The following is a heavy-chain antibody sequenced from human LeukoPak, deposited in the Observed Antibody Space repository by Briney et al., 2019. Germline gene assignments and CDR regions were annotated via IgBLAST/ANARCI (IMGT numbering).Heavy chain of an antibody. J-gene: IGHJ4*02. Sequence: GRSLRLSCAASGFTFDDYAMHWVRQAPGKGLEWVSGISWNSGSIGYADSVKGRFTISRDNAKNSLYLQMNSLRAEDTALYYCAKSPHYDSSGYYDYWGQGTLVTVSS. CDR3: AKSPHYDSSGYYDY. CDR1: GFTFDDYA. V-gene: IGHV3-9*01. CDR2: ISWNSGSI. D-gene: IGHD3-22*01.